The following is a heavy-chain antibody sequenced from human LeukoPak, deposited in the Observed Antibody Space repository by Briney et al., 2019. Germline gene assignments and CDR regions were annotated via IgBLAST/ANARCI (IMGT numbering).Heavy chain of an antibody. CDR1: GGSISSGGYY. V-gene: IGHV4-31*03. CDR2: IT. CDR3: AGGDGSGYDKYYFDY. D-gene: IGHD5-12*01. J-gene: IGHJ4*02. Sequence: PSQTLSLTCTVSGGSISSGGYYWSWIRQPPGKGLEWIGEITNYNPSLKSRVTISVDTSKNQFSLKLNSVTAADTAVYYCAGGDGSGYDKYYFDYWGQGTLVTVSS.